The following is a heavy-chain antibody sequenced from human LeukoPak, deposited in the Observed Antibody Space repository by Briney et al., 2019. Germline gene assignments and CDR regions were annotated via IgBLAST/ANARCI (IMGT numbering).Heavy chain of an antibody. CDR1: GGSISSYY. CDR2: IYYSGST. Sequence: PSETLYLTCTVSGGSISSYYWSWIRQPPGKGLEWIGYIYYSGSTNYNPSLKSRVTISVDTSKNQFSLKLSSVTAADTAVYYCARSLSGYFDYWGQGTLVTVSS. V-gene: IGHV4-59*01. CDR3: ARSLSGYFDY. J-gene: IGHJ4*02.